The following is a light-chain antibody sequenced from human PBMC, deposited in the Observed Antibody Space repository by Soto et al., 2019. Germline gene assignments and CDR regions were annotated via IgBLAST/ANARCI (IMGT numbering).Light chain of an antibody. J-gene: IGKJ1*01. CDR1: QSVSSN. CDR3: QQYNNWPRGT. CDR2: GAS. V-gene: IGKV3-15*01. Sequence: ETVLTQSPGTLSLSPGERATLSCRASQSVSSNLAWYQHKPGQAPRLLIYGASTRATGIPARFSGSGSGTEFTLTISSLQSEDFAVYYCQQYNNWPRGTFGQGTKVDIK.